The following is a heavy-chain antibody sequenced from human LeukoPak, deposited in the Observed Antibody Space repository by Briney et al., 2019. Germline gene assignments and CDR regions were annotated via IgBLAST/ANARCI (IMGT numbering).Heavy chain of an antibody. D-gene: IGHD1-26*01. CDR1: GFTFSNAW. CDR3: TAGVGATLLDY. Sequence: PGGSLRLSCAASGFTFSNAWMSWVRQAPGRGLEWVGRIKSKTDGGTTDYAAPVKGRFTISRDDSKNTLYLQMNSLKTEDTAVYYCTAGVGATLLDYWGQGTLVTVSS. V-gene: IGHV3-15*01. CDR2: IKSKTDGGTT. J-gene: IGHJ4*02.